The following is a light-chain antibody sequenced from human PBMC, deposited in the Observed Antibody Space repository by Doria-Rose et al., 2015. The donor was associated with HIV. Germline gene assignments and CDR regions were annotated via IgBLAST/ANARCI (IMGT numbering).Light chain of an antibody. J-gene: IGLJ3*02. V-gene: IGLV7-43*01. CDR2: STS. CDR3: LLYYGGTQGV. CDR1: TGAVTSGYY. Sequence: QSLGPQEPSLTVSPGWTVTLTCASSTGAVTSGYYPNWFQQKPGQPPRTLIYSTSYKHSWTPARFAGSLLGGKAALTLSGVQPEDEAEYYCLLYYGGTQGVFGGGTKLTVL.